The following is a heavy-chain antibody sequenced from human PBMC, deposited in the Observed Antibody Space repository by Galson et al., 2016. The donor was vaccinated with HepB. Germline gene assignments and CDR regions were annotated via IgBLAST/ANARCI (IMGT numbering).Heavy chain of an antibody. Sequence: SLRLSCAASGFSVSNNFMNWVRQTPGKGLEWVSIVYNSGKTYYADYVKGRFAVSRDESKNTLYLQMNSLRDEDTAVDYCARDWGYWGQGTLVTVSS. D-gene: IGHD3-16*01. V-gene: IGHV3-53*01. CDR2: VYNSGKT. CDR3: ARDWGY. CDR1: GFSVSNNF. J-gene: IGHJ1*01.